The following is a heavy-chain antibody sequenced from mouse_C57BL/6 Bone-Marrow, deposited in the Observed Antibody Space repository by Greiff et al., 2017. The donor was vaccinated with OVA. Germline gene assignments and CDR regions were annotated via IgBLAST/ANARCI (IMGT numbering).Heavy chain of an antibody. CDR1: GFNIKNTY. Sequence: VQLQQSVAELVRPGASVKLSCTASGFNIKNTYMHWVKQRPEQGLEWIGRIDPANGNTKYAPKFQGKATITADTSSNTAYLQLSSLTSKDTAIYYCASPMSGNYSYYYAMGYWGQGASVTVSS. CDR2: IDPANGNT. V-gene: IGHV14-3*01. J-gene: IGHJ4*01. CDR3: ASPMSGNYSYYYAMGY. D-gene: IGHD2-1*01.